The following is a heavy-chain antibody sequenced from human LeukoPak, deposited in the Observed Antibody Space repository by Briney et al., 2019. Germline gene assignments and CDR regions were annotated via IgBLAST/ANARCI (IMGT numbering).Heavy chain of an antibody. Sequence: SETLSLTCTVSGGSISSYYWIWIRQSAGKGLEWIGRISTTGSTYYNPSFQSRVTMSADPSKTLFFLRLRSVTAADTAVYYCARSPSTIGWNWGYYFDYWGQGSLVTVSS. CDR3: ARSPSTIGWNWGYYFDY. D-gene: IGHD3-3*01. J-gene: IGHJ4*02. CDR1: GGSISSYY. V-gene: IGHV4-4*07. CDR2: ISTTGST.